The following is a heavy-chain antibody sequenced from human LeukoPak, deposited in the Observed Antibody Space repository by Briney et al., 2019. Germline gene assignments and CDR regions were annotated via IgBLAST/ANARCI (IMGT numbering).Heavy chain of an antibody. CDR2: IKQDGSEK. D-gene: IGHD2-2*01. CDR3: ARDERYCSSTSCGSYGMDV. J-gene: IGHJ6*02. Sequence: GGSLRLSCAASGFTFSSYWMSWVRQAPGKGLEWVANIKQDGSEKYYVDSVKGRFTISRDNAMNSLYLQMNSLRAEDTAVYYCARDERYCSSTSCGSYGMDVWGRGTTVTVSS. V-gene: IGHV3-7*01. CDR1: GFTFSSYW.